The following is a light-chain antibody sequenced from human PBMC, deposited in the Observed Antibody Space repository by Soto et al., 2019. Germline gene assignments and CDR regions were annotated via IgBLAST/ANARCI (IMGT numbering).Light chain of an antibody. J-gene: IGKJ4*01. Sequence: EIVLTQSPGTLSLSPGERATLSCRASQSVSNSYLAWYQQKPGQAPRLLIYGASSRATAIPDRFSGRGSGTDFTLTISRLEPEDFAVYDCQQYGRAPTFGGGTKVEIK. CDR3: QQYGRAPT. CDR1: QSVSNSY. V-gene: IGKV3-20*01. CDR2: GAS.